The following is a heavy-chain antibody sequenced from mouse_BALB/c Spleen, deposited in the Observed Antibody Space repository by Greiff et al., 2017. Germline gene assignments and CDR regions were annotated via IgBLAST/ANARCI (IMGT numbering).Heavy chain of an antibody. Sequence: EVKLMESGGGLVKLGGSLKLSCAASGFTFSSYYMSWVRQTPEKRLELVAAINSNGGSTYYPDTVKGRFTISRDNAKNTLYLQMSSLKSEDTALYYCARVLTGSFDYWGQGTTLTVSS. J-gene: IGHJ2*01. CDR2: INSNGGST. D-gene: IGHD4-1*01. CDR3: ARVLTGSFDY. V-gene: IGHV5-6-2*01. CDR1: GFTFSSYY.